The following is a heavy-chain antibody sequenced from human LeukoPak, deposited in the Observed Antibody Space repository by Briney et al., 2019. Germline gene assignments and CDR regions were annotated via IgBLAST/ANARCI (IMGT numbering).Heavy chain of an antibody. V-gene: IGHV1-3*01. D-gene: IGHD3-10*01. CDR1: GYTFTSYA. CDR3: ARLVRGVDNFDY. CDR2: INAGNGNT. Sequence: ASVKVSCKASGYTFTSYAMHWVRQAPGQRLEWMGWINAGNGNTKYSQKFQGRVTITRDTSASTAYMELSSLRSEDTAVYYCARLVRGVDNFDYWGQGTLVTVSS. J-gene: IGHJ4*02.